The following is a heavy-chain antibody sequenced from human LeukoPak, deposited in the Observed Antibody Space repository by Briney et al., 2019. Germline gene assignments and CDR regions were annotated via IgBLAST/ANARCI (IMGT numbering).Heavy chain of an antibody. CDR2: IKQDGSEK. CDR3: ARVGIWFGELLQIYYYGMDV. Sequence: GGSLRLSCAASGFTFSSYWMSWVRQAPGKGLEWVANIKQDGSEKYYVDSVKGRFTISRDNAKNSLYLQMNSLRAEDTAVYYCARVGIWFGELLQIYYYGMDVWGQGATVTVSS. J-gene: IGHJ6*02. CDR1: GFTFSSYW. D-gene: IGHD3-10*01. V-gene: IGHV3-7*01.